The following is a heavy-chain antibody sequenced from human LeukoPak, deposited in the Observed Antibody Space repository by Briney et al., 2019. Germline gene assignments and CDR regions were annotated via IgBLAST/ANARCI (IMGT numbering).Heavy chain of an antibody. D-gene: IGHD6-13*01. Sequence: GGSLRLSCAASGFTFSSYGMHWVRQAPGKGLEWVAFIRYDGSNKYYADSVKGRFTISRDNAKNSLYLQMNSLRAEDTAVYYCARDTAAGTSEDAFDIWGQGTMVTVSS. CDR3: ARDTAAGTSEDAFDI. CDR1: GFTFSSYG. CDR2: IRYDGSNK. J-gene: IGHJ3*02. V-gene: IGHV3-30*02.